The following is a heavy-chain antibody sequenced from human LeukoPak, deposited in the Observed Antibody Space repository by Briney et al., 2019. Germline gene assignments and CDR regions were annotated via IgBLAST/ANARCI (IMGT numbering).Heavy chain of an antibody. V-gene: IGHV4-39*01. J-gene: IGHJ6*03. D-gene: IGHD3-3*01. Sequence: PSETLSLTCTVSGGSISSSSYYWGWIRQPPGKGLEWIGSIYYSVSTYYNPSLKSRVTISVDTSKNQFSLKLSSVTAADTAVYYCARHKGNDFWSGYTYYYYYMDVWGKGTTVTVSS. CDR3: ARHKGNDFWSGYTYYYYYMDV. CDR2: IYYSVST. CDR1: GGSISSSSYY.